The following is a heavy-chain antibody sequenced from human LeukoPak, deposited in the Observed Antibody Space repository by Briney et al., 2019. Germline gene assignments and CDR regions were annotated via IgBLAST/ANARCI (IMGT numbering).Heavy chain of an antibody. Sequence: PGGSPRLSCAASGFTLSSYAMSWVRQAPGKGLEWVSAISGSGGSTAYADSVKGRFTISRDGSKSTLYLEMNSLRGEDTALYYCAKVTGLSDYYDSSGYYYNAFDIWGQGTMVAVSS. CDR3: AKVTGLSDYYDSSGYYYNAFDI. V-gene: IGHV3-23*01. CDR1: GFTLSSYA. CDR2: ISGSGGST. D-gene: IGHD3-22*01. J-gene: IGHJ3*02.